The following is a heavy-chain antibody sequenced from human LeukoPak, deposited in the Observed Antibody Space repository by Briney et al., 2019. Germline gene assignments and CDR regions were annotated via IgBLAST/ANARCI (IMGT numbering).Heavy chain of an antibody. Sequence: ASVTVSCKASGGTFSSYAISWVRQAPGQGLEWMGRIIPILGIANYAQKFQGRVTITADKSTSTAYMELSSLRSEDTAVYYCAREYLNYYGSGSYGIDRNHWFDPWGQGTLVTVSS. CDR2: IIPILGIA. D-gene: IGHD3-10*01. CDR1: GGTFSSYA. J-gene: IGHJ5*02. CDR3: AREYLNYYGSGSYGIDRNHWFDP. V-gene: IGHV1-69*04.